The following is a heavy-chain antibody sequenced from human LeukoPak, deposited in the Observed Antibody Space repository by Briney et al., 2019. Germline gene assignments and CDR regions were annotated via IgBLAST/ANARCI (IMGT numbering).Heavy chain of an antibody. CDR3: ARDLFTVTTSRDY. CDR2: INMDGTTT. CDR1: GFTFRYYW. Sequence: GGSLRLSCGASGFTFRYYWMHWVRQPPGKGLEWVSRINMDGTTTDYADSVKGRFTSSRDNYKDTLYLQMNSLRPEDTAVYYCARDLFTVTTSRDYWGQETLVTVSS. J-gene: IGHJ4*02. D-gene: IGHD4-17*01. V-gene: IGHV3-74*01.